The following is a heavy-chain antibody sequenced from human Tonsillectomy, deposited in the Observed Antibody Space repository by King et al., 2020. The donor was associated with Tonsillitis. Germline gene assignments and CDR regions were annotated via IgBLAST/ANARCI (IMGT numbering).Heavy chain of an antibody. V-gene: IGHV3-43*02. CDR3: AKGDAD. Sequence: VQLVESGGGVVQPGGSLRLSCAASGFTFHDYAIHWVRQAPGKGLEWVSLISKDGGNTYYADSVKGLFTISRDNSKNSLYLQMNSLTTEDTALYYCAKGDADWGQGTLVTVSS. CDR2: ISKDGGNT. J-gene: IGHJ4*02. D-gene: IGHD2-21*01. CDR1: GFTFHDYA.